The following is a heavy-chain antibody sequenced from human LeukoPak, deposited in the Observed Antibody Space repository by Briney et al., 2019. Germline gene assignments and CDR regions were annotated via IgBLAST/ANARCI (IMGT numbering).Heavy chain of an antibody. V-gene: IGHV4-59*08. Sequence: KPSETLSLTCTVSGGSISSYYWSWIRQPPGKGLEWIGYIYYSGSTNYNPSLKSRVTISVDTSKNQFSLKLSSVTAADTAVYYCARGPSVYTHPFDYWGQGTLVTVSS. D-gene: IGHD5-18*01. CDR2: IYYSGST. CDR1: GGSISSYY. J-gene: IGHJ4*02. CDR3: ARGPSVYTHPFDY.